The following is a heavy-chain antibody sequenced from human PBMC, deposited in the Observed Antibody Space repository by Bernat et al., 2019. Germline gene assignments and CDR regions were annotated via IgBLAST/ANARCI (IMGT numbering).Heavy chain of an antibody. CDR1: GDSISSGSYY. V-gene: IGHV4-61*02. CDR2: IYTSGST. Sequence: QVQLQESGPGLVKPSDTLSLTCSVSGDSISSGSYYWSWIRQPAGKGLEWIGRIYTSGSTNYNPSLKSRVTISVDTSKNQFSLKLSSVTAADTAVYYCARGGGNSEPWGQGTLVTVSS. CDR3: ARGGGNSEP. J-gene: IGHJ5*02. D-gene: IGHD4-23*01.